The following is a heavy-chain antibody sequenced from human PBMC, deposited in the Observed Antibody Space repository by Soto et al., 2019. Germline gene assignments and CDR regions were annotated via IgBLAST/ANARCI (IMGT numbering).Heavy chain of an antibody. CDR1: GGSISSDDYY. CDR2: IYYGGRT. CDR3: AGDRSNSPDYFDY. J-gene: IGHJ4*02. V-gene: IGHV4-30-4*01. D-gene: IGHD6-13*01. Sequence: SETLSLTCTVSGGSISSDDYYWSWIRQPPGKGLEWIGYIYYGGRTNYNPSLNSRLTISVDTSKNQFSLKLSSVSAADTAVYFCAGDRSNSPDYFDYWGQGILVTVSS.